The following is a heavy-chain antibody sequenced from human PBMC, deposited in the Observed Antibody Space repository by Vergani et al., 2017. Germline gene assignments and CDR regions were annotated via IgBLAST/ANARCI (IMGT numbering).Heavy chain of an antibody. V-gene: IGHV3-30*02. Sequence: QVQLVESGGGVVQPGGSLRLSCAASGFTFSSYGMHWVRQAPGKGLEWVAFIRYDGSNKYYADSVKGRFTISRDNSKNTLYLQMNSLRAEDTAVYYCAKPPQHDTPCYFDYWGQGTLVTVSS. J-gene: IGHJ4*02. CDR1: GFTFSSYG. CDR2: IRYDGSNK. CDR3: AKPPQHDTPCYFDY. D-gene: IGHD2-15*01.